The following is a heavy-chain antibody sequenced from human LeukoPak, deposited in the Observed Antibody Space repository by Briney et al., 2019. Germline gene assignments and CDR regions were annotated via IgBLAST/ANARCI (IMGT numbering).Heavy chain of an antibody. CDR1: GGSISSSNW. Sequence: SETLSLTSAVSGGSISSSNWWSWVRQPPGKGLEWIGEIYHSGSTNYNPSLKSRVTISVDKSKNQFSLKLSSVTAADTAVYYCASVVRHYHILAGYPDWFDPWGQGTLVTVSS. CDR2: IYHSGST. D-gene: IGHD3-9*01. CDR3: ASVVRHYHILAGYPDWFDP. J-gene: IGHJ5*02. V-gene: IGHV4-4*02.